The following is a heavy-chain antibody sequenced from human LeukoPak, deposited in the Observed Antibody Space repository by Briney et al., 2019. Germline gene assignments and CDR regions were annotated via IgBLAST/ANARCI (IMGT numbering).Heavy chain of an antibody. V-gene: IGHV1-18*01. J-gene: IGHJ4*02. CDR2: INTYSGNT. CDR1: GYKFDKLG. D-gene: IGHD6-13*01. CDR3: SRDTPQHLKRYDY. Sequence: ASVKVSCKASGYKFDKLGIAWVRQAPGQGLEWMGWINTYSGNTKYAQQIQDRVTMTTHTSSSTVYMELRSLTSDDTAVYFCSRDTPQHLKRYDYWGQGTQVTVSS.